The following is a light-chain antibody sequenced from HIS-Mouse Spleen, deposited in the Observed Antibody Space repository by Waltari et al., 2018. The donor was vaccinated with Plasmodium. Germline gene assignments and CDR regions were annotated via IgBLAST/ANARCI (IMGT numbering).Light chain of an antibody. CDR3: GTWDSSLSAGVV. CDR2: DNN. Sequence: QSVLTQLPTVSAAPGQKVTISCPGSSSNIGTNSVSVYLQPPGTATKLHIYDNNKRPSGIPDRFSGSKSGTSATLGITGLQTGDEADYYCGTWDSSLSAGVVFGGGTKLTVL. CDR1: SSNIGTNS. J-gene: IGLJ2*01. V-gene: IGLV1-51*01.